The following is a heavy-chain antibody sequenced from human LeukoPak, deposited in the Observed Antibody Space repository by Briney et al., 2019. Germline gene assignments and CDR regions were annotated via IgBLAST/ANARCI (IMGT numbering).Heavy chain of an antibody. D-gene: IGHD1-26*01. CDR1: GFTFSNAL. CDR3: TTWDGVN. J-gene: IGHJ4*02. CDR2: IKSRTDGGTT. Sequence: GGSLRLSCAASGFTFSNALMTWVRQAPGKGLEWVGHIKSRTDGGTTDCAAPLKGRFTISRDDSKDTLYLQMNSLKTEDTAVYYCTTWDGVNWGQGSLVTVLS. V-gene: IGHV3-15*01.